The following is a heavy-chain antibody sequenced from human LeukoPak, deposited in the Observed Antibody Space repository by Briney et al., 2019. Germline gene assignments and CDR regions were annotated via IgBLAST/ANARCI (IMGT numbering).Heavy chain of an antibody. CDR2: ISYDGSNK. CDR3: ARRVTLTSYYYYYMDV. J-gene: IGHJ6*03. D-gene: IGHD4-11*01. CDR1: GFTFSSYA. V-gene: IGHV3-30*04. Sequence: PGGSLRLSCAASGFTFSSYAMHWVRQAPGKGLEWVAVISYDGSNKYYADSVKGRFTISRDNAKNSLYLQMNSLRAEDTAVYYCARRVTLTSYYYYYMDVWGKGTTVTVSS.